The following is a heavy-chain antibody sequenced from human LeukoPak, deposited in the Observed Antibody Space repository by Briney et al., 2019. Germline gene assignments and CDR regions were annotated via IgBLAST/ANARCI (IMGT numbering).Heavy chain of an antibody. Sequence: GGSLRLSCAASGFTFSDYAMSWVRQAPGKGLEWVSVISGSGGSTYYADSVKGRFTISRDNSKNTLYLQMNSLRAEDTALYYCAKAGSGWSFDYWGQGTLVTVSS. J-gene: IGHJ4*02. D-gene: IGHD6-19*01. CDR2: ISGSGGST. CDR1: GFTFSDYA. V-gene: IGHV3-23*01. CDR3: AKAGSGWSFDY.